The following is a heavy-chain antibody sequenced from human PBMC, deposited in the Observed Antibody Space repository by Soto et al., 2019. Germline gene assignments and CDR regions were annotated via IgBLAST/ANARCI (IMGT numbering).Heavy chain of an antibody. V-gene: IGHV4-34*01. D-gene: IGHD6-19*01. CDR3: ASNPTSGSIAVAAGGGV. J-gene: IGHJ4*02. Sequence: SETLSLTFSVYGGSVSGYYWSWIRQTPGKGLEWIGEINHSGSTNYNPSLKSRVTISVDTSKNQFSLKLSSVTAADTAVYYCASNPTSGSIAVAAGGGVWGQGTLVTVSS. CDR1: GGSVSGYY. CDR2: INHSGST.